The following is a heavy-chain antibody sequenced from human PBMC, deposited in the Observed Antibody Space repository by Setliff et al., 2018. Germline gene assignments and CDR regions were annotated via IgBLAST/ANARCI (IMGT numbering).Heavy chain of an antibody. V-gene: IGHV4-59*01. CDR2: IYYSGTT. D-gene: IGHD3-10*01. Sequence: PGGSLRLSCAASGFTFSSYSMNWIRQPPGKGLEWIGYIYYSGTTNYNPSLKSRVTISVDTSKKQFSLKLSSVTAADTAVYYCARGGGYYLDLWGQGMLVTVSS. CDR1: GFTFSSYS. J-gene: IGHJ4*02. CDR3: ARGGGYYLDL.